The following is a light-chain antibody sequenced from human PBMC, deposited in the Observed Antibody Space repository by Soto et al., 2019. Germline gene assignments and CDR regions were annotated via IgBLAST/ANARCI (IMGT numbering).Light chain of an antibody. J-gene: IGLJ1*01. V-gene: IGLV1-51*02. CDR3: ATWDRSMSAGV. Sequence: QSVLTQPPSVSAAPGQKVTISCSGSSSNIGNNYVSWYQQLPGTAPKLLIYENNKRPSGIPDRFSGSKSGTSATLGITGLQTGDESDYYCATWDRSMSAGVFGTGTKVTVL. CDR2: ENN. CDR1: SSNIGNNY.